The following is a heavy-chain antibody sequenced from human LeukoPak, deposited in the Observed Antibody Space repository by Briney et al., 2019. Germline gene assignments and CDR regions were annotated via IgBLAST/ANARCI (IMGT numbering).Heavy chain of an antibody. CDR3: ARGITMSY. V-gene: IGHV4-34*01. CDR2: INHSGST. Sequence: SETLSLTCAVYGGSFSGYYWSWIRQPPGKGLEWIGEINHSGSTNYNPSLKGRVTISVDTSKNQFSLKLSSVTAADTAVYYCARGITMSYWGQGTLVTVSS. D-gene: IGHD3-22*01. J-gene: IGHJ4*02. CDR1: GGSFSGYY.